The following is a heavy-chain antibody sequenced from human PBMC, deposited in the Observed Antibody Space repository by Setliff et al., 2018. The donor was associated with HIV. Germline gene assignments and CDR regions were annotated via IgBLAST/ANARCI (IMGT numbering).Heavy chain of an antibody. V-gene: IGHV3-23*01. CDR1: GFTFSSYA. CDR2: ISGSGDST. CDR3: ARTNNNYYYDTSDYFAGYYFDS. Sequence: PGGSLRLSCVASGFTFSSYAMNWVRQAPGKGLEWVSIISGSGDSTYYADSVKGRFTISRDNAKNSMFLQMNSLRAEDTAVYYCARTNNNYYYDTSDYFAGYYFDSWGQGTLVTVSS. J-gene: IGHJ4*02. D-gene: IGHD3-22*01.